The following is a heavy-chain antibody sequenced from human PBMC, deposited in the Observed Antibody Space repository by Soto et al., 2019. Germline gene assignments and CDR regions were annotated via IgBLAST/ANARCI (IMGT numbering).Heavy chain of an antibody. D-gene: IGHD3-3*01. J-gene: IGHJ4*02. CDR1: GFIFSHYT. CDR2: ISGNSNYI. CDR3: AGTLSRITIFGVVTRGPDY. Sequence: GGSLRLSCAASGFIFSHYTMNWVRQSPGKGLEWVAAISGNSNYIYYSDSVKGRFTISRDNAKNSLYLQMNSLTVEDTAVYYCAGTLSRITIFGVVTRGPDYWGQGTLVTVS. V-gene: IGHV3-21*04.